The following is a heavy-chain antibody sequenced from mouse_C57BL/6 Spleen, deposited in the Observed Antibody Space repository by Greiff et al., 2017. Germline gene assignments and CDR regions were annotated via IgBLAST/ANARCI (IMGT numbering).Heavy chain of an antibody. Sequence: VQLQQSVAELVRPGASVKLSCTASGFHIKNTYMHWVKQRPEQGLEWIGRIDPANGNTKYAPKFQGKATITADTSSNTAYLQLSSLTSEDTAIYYCAFITTVVATDWYFDVWGTGTTVTVSS. J-gene: IGHJ1*03. CDR1: GFHIKNTY. V-gene: IGHV14-3*01. CDR2: IDPANGNT. D-gene: IGHD1-1*01. CDR3: AFITTVVATDWYFDV.